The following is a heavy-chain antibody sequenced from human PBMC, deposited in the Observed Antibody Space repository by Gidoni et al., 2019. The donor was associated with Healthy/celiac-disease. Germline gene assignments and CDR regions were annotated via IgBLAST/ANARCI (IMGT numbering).Heavy chain of an antibody. D-gene: IGHD3-22*01. CDR2: IDWDDDK. V-gene: IGHV2-70*04. Sequence: QVTLKESGPALVKPTQTLTLTCTFSGFSLSTSGMRVSWIRQPPGKALEWLARIDWDDDKFYSTSLKTRLTISKDTSKNQVVLTMTNMDPVDTATYYCARGNPYYYDSSGYYYDYWGQGTLVTVSS. J-gene: IGHJ4*02. CDR1: GFSLSTSGMR. CDR3: ARGNPYYYDSSGYYYDY.